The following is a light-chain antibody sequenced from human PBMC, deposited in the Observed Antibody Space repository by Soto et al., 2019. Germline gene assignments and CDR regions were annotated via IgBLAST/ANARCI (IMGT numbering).Light chain of an antibody. CDR2: GAS. Sequence: EIVLTQSPGTLSLSPGEGATLSCRASQTISRSLLAWYQQKPGQAPRLLISGASSRATGIPDRFSGSGSGTDFTLTISRLEPEEFAVYYCQQYSDAPLTFGGGTKVEIK. CDR3: QQYSDAPLT. V-gene: IGKV3-20*01. CDR1: QTISRSL. J-gene: IGKJ4*01.